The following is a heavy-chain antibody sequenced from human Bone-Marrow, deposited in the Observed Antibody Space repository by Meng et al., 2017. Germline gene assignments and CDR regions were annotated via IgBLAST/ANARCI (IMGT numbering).Heavy chain of an antibody. Sequence: GESLKISCAASGFTFSSYGMHWVRQAPGKGLEWVAVIWYDGSNKYYADSVKGRFTISRDNSKNTLYLQMNSLRAEDTAVYYCARDVFRTLTHGGWFDPWGQGTLVTVSS. CDR1: GFTFSSYG. V-gene: IGHV3-33*01. D-gene: IGHD2-21*01. CDR2: IWYDGSNK. CDR3: ARDVFRTLTHGGWFDP. J-gene: IGHJ5*02.